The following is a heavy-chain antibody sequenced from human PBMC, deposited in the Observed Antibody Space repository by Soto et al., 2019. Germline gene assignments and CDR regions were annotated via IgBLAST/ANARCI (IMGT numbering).Heavy chain of an antibody. V-gene: IGHV1-2*02. CDR1: GYTFTGYY. D-gene: IGHD6-6*01. CDR2: INPNSGGT. Sequence: ASVKVSCKASGYTFTGYYMHWVRQAPGQGLEWMGWINPNSGGTNYAQKFQGRVTMTRDTSISTAYMELSRLRSDDTAVYYCARAMYSNWSGNFTSLGYWGEGTLVTVSS. CDR3: ARAMYSNWSGNFTSLGY. J-gene: IGHJ4*02.